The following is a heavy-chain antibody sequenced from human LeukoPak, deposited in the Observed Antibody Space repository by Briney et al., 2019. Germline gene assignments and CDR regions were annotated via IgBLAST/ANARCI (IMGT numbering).Heavy chain of an antibody. J-gene: IGHJ4*02. CDR3: ASDGIAVDRGIGYFDY. Sequence: LTGGSLRLSCAASGFTFSSYGMHWVRQAPGKGLEWVAVISYDGSNKYYADSVKGRFTISRDNSENTLYLQMNSLRAEDTALYYCASDGIAVDRGIGYFDYWGQGTLVTVSS. CDR2: ISYDGSNK. CDR1: GFTFSSYG. V-gene: IGHV3-30*03. D-gene: IGHD6-13*01.